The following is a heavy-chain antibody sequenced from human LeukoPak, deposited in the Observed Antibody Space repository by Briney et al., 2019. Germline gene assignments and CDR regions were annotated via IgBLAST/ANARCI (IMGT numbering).Heavy chain of an antibody. CDR1: GFIFSNHG. Sequence: PGGSLRVSCVASGFIFSNHGMSWVRQAPGKGLEWVSGISGSGGSLYYAESVKGRFSISRDVSKSMLYLEMKSLRVDDTAVYYCVKVSGRGPRGPFDSWGQGTLVTVSS. CDR2: ISGSGGSL. CDR3: VKVSGRGPRGPFDS. D-gene: IGHD1-26*01. J-gene: IGHJ4*02. V-gene: IGHV3-23*01.